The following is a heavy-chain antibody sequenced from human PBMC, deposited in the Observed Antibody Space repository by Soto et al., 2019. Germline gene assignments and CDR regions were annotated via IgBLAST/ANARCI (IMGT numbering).Heavy chain of an antibody. D-gene: IGHD2-21*01. V-gene: IGHV3-23*01. CDR1: GFTFTSYV. CDR2: ITGSGGDT. CDR3: AKGSASTRPYYFDY. J-gene: IGHJ4*02. Sequence: GGSLRLSCAASGFTFTSYVMSWVRQAPGKVLEWVSGITGSGGDTYYADSVKGRFTISRVHSTLYLQMSTLRAEDTAFYFCAKGSASTRPYYFDYWGQGALVTVSS.